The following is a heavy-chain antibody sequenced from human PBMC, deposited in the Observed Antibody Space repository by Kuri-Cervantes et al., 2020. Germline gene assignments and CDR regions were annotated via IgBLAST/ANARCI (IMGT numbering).Heavy chain of an antibody. Sequence: GESLKISCAASGFTFSSYSMNWVRQAPGKGLEWVSSISSSSSYIYYADSVKGRFTISRDNAKNSLYLQMNSLRAEDTAVYYCARTCGGDCLDAFDIWGQGTMVTVSS. CDR1: GFTFSSYS. J-gene: IGHJ3*02. CDR2: ISSSSSYI. V-gene: IGHV3-21*01. CDR3: ARTCGGDCLDAFDI. D-gene: IGHD2-21*02.